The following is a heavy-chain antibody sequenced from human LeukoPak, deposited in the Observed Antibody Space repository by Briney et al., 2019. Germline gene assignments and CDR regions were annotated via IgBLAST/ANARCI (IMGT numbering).Heavy chain of an antibody. CDR2: IRYDGSNK. CDR3: ARDCGVYWYSSGGDAFDI. CDR1: GFTFSSYG. D-gene: IGHD6-19*01. Sequence: GGSLRLSCAAPGFTFSSYGMHWVRQAPGKGLEWVAFIRYDGSNKYYADSVKGRFTISRDNSKNTPYLQMNSLRAEDTAVYYCARDCGVYWYSSGGDAFDIWGQGTMVTVSS. V-gene: IGHV3-30*02. J-gene: IGHJ3*02.